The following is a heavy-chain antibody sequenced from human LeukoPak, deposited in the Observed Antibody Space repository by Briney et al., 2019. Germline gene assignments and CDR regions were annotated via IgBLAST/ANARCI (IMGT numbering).Heavy chain of an antibody. V-gene: IGHV3-48*03. J-gene: IGHJ4*02. D-gene: IGHD4-23*01. CDR2: ISSGGSTI. CDR3: ARDTDYGGPFDY. Sequence: GGSLRLSCAASGFTFSSYEMHWVRQVPGKGLEWVSYISSGGSTIYYADSVKGRFTISRDNAKNSLYLQMNSLRAEDTAVYYCARDTDYGGPFDYWGQGTRVTVSS. CDR1: GFTFSSYE.